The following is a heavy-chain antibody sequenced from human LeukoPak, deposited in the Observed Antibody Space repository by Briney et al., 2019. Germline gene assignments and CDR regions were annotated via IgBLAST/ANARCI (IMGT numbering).Heavy chain of an antibody. CDR2: IIAIFGTA. Sequence: ASVKVSCKGSGGTFSSYAISWVRQAPGQGLEWMGGIIAIFGTANYAQKFQGRVTITTDESTSTAYMELSSLRAEDTAVYYCARVGDINGNFAAFDIWGQGTMVTVSS. D-gene: IGHD1-20*01. CDR3: ARVGDINGNFAAFDI. J-gene: IGHJ3*02. CDR1: GGTFSSYA. V-gene: IGHV1-69*05.